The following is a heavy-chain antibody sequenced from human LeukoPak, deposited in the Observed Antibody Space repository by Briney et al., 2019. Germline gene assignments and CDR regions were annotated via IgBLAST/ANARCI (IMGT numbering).Heavy chain of an antibody. CDR1: GYTITGYY. Sequence: ASVKVSCKASGYTITGYYMHWVRQAPGQGLEWMGWINPNSGGTNYAQKFQGRVTMTRDTSISTAYMELSRLRSDDTAVYYCARDLGDILTGLSLNWGQGTLVTVSS. D-gene: IGHD3-9*01. CDR3: ARDLGDILTGLSLN. V-gene: IGHV1-2*02. CDR2: INPNSGGT. J-gene: IGHJ4*02.